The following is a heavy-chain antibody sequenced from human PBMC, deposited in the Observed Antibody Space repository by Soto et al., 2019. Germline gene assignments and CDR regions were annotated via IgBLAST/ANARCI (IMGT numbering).Heavy chain of an antibody. CDR2: TYYNGNT. CDR1: GDSIDRSNYY. CDR3: ERHSIWLLLSDY. Sequence: PSETLSLTCTVSGDSIDRSNYYWDWIRQPPGKGLEWIGTTYYNGNTYYNPSLKSRVTISVDTSKNQFSLKLGSVTAADTAVYFCERHSIWLLLSDYWGQGTLVTVSS. V-gene: IGHV4-39*01. D-gene: IGHD3-22*01. J-gene: IGHJ4*02.